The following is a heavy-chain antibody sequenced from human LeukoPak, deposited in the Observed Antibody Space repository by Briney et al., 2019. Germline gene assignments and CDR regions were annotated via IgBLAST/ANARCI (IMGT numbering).Heavy chain of an antibody. CDR1: GGTFSSYT. Sequence: ASVEVSCKASGGTFSSYTISWVRQAPGQGLEWMGRINLNSGGTYYAQNFQGRVTMTRDTSISTAYVELSRLTSDDTAMYYCARDLSSTSNWEFDFWGQGTLVTVSS. D-gene: IGHD1-26*01. V-gene: IGHV1-2*06. CDR3: ARDLSSTSNWEFDF. CDR2: INLNSGGT. J-gene: IGHJ4*02.